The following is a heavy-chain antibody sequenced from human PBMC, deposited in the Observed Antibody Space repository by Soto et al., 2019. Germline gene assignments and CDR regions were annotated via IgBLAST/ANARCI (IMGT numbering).Heavy chain of an antibody. Sequence: EVQLVESGGGLVQPGGSLRLSCAASEFIFRNYWMTWVRQVPGKGLEWVANIKQDGSEQYYADSVKGRFTISRDNAKDSVFLQMNSLRAEDTAVYYGARHVSTWFDYWGQGTLVTVSS. V-gene: IGHV3-7*05. CDR1: EFIFRNYW. CDR3: ARHVSTWFDY. CDR2: IKQDGSEQ. J-gene: IGHJ4*02. D-gene: IGHD6-13*01.